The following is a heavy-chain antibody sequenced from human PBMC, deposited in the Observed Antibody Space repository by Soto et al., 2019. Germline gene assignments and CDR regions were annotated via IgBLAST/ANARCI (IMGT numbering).Heavy chain of an antibody. D-gene: IGHD3-9*01. J-gene: IGHJ6*02. Sequence: SLRLSWTASGFTFGDYAMSWFRQAPGKGLEWVGFIRSKAYGGTTEYAASVKGRFTISRDDSKNTLYLQMNSLKTEDTAVYYCTTDMRDYDILTGYHPEVPGYYYGMDVWGQGTTVTVSS. V-gene: IGHV3-49*03. CDR1: GFTFGDYA. CDR3: TTDMRDYDILTGYHPEVPGYYYGMDV. CDR2: IRSKAYGGTT.